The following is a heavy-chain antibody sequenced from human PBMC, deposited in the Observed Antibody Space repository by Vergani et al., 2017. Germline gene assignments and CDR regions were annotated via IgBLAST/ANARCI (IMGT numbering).Heavy chain of an antibody. Sequence: QVQLQESGPGLVKPSETLSLTCTVSGGSISSYYWSWIRQPPGKGLEWIGYIYYSGSTNYNPSLKSRVTISVDTSKNQFSLKLSSVTAADTAVYYCARDTIGVAAPDAFDIWGQGTMVTVSS. J-gene: IGHJ3*02. CDR1: GGSISSYY. CDR2: IYYSGST. CDR3: ARDTIGVAAPDAFDI. D-gene: IGHD6-19*01. V-gene: IGHV4-59*01.